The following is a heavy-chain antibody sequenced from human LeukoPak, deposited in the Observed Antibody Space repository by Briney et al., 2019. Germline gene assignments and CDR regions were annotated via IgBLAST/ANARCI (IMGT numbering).Heavy chain of an antibody. CDR1: GYSFSSYW. Sequence: PGESLKISCKGSGYSFSSYWIAWVRQMPGKGLEWMGIIYPGDSVTTYSPSFEGQVTISVDKSIATAYLQWSSLKASDTAMYYCARQGGIAAPGALEDWGQGTLVTVSS. D-gene: IGHD6-13*01. V-gene: IGHV5-51*01. J-gene: IGHJ4*02. CDR3: ARQGGIAAPGALED. CDR2: IYPGDSVT.